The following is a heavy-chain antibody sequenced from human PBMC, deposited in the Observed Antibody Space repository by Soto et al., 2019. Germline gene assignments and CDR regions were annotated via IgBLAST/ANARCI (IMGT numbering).Heavy chain of an antibody. CDR1: GGSITSSFY. CDR2: IYVTGNT. D-gene: IGHD6-13*01. V-gene: IGHV4-39*01. J-gene: IGHJ6*02. Sequence: QLQLQESGPGLVKPSETLSLSCTVSGGSITSSFYWGWIRQPPGKGLEWIGSIYVTGNTYYNPSRKGRVTISADTSKNQFSLNLISVTAADTAVYYCRSSSRYSTDVWGQGATVTVSS. CDR3: RSSSRYSTDV.